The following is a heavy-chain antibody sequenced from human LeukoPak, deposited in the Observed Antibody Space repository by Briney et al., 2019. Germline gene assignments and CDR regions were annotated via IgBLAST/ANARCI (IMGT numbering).Heavy chain of an antibody. CDR2: IIPIFGTA. Sequence: ASVKVSCKASGGTFSSYAISWVRQAPGQGLEWMGGIIPIFGTANYARKFQGRVTITADESTSTAYMELSSLRSEDTAVYYCARDGGGYCSGGSCYHDYWGQGTLVTVSS. CDR1: GGTFSSYA. J-gene: IGHJ4*02. D-gene: IGHD2-15*01. V-gene: IGHV1-69*13. CDR3: ARDGGGYCSGGSCYHDY.